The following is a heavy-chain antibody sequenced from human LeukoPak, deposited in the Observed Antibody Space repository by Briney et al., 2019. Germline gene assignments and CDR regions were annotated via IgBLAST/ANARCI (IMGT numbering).Heavy chain of an antibody. CDR1: GYTFTSHD. D-gene: IGHD3-22*01. V-gene: IGHV1-8*01. Sequence: ASVKVSCKASGYTFTSHDINWVRQATGQGLEWLGWMNPNSGNTGYAQKFQGRVTMTRDTSISTAYMELTSLTSEDTAVYYCARERNPKYYYDSSGYYRDAFDIWGQGTMVTVSS. CDR2: MNPNSGNT. CDR3: ARERNPKYYYDSSGYYRDAFDI. J-gene: IGHJ3*02.